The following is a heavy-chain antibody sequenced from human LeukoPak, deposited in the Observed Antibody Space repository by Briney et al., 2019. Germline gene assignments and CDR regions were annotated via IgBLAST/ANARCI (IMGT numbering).Heavy chain of an antibody. V-gene: IGHV3-64D*06. CDR2: ISSNGGST. CDR3: VKPSQKVRGLCSGGSCYSLD. D-gene: IGHD2-15*01. J-gene: IGHJ4*02. Sequence: GGSLRLSCSASGFTFSSYAMHWVRQAPGKGLEYVSAISSNGGSTYYADSVKGRFTISRDNSKNTLYLQMSSLRAEDTAVYYCVKPSQKVRGLCSGGSCYSLDWGQGTLVTVS. CDR1: GFTFSSYA.